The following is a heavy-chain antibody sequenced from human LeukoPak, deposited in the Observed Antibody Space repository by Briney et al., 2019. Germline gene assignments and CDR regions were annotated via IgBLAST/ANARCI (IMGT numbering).Heavy chain of an antibody. D-gene: IGHD3-22*01. V-gene: IGHV1-24*01. Sequence: ASVKGSCKVCGYTLTELSIHWVRQAPGKGREWVGGFDPEDGETIYAQKFQGRVTMTEDTSTDTAYMELSSLRSEDTAVYYCATGYYYDSSGYYFDYWGQGTLVTVSS. CDR3: ATGYYYDSSGYYFDY. CDR2: FDPEDGET. J-gene: IGHJ4*02. CDR1: GYTLTELS.